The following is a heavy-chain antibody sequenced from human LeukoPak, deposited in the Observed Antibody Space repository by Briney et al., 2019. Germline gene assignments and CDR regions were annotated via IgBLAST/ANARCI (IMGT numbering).Heavy chain of an antibody. CDR3: AKVGYDFWSAYQIDL. CDR2: ISGSDGST. D-gene: IGHD3-3*01. J-gene: IGHJ5*02. CDR1: GLEFNYKW. V-gene: IGHV3-23*01. Sequence: GGSLRLSCATSGLEFNYKWMTWVRQAPGKGLEWVSAISGSDGSTYYSDSVSGRFTISRDNSKNTLYLQMTSLRTDDTAVYYCAKVGYDFWSAYQIDLWGLGTLDTVSS.